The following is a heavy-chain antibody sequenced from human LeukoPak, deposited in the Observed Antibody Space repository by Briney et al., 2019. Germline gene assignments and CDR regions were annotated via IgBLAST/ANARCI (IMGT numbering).Heavy chain of an antibody. CDR1: GGAISSYY. CDR2: IYYSGST. V-gene: IGHV4-59*01. D-gene: IGHD4-17*01. Sequence: PSETLSLTCTVSGGAISSYYWSWIRQPPGKGLEWIGYIYYSGSTNYNPSLKSRVTISVDTSKNQFSLKLSSVTAADTAVYYCARGSRTVTNVRHLDYWGQGTLVTVSS. CDR3: ARGSRTVTNVRHLDY. J-gene: IGHJ4*02.